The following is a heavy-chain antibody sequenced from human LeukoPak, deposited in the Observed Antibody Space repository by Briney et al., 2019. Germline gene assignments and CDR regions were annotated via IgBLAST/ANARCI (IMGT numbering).Heavy chain of an antibody. J-gene: IGHJ5*02. CDR1: GGTFSSYA. CDR3: ARGYRVVVVPAAIVSYWFDP. V-gene: IGHV1-69*05. CDR2: IIPIFGTA. D-gene: IGHD2-2*01. Sequence: GASVKVSCKASGGTFSSYAISWVRQAPGQGLEWMGGIIPIFGTANYAQKFQGRVTITTDESTSTAYMELSSLRSEDTAVYYCARGYRVVVVPAAIVSYWFDPWGQGTLVTVSS.